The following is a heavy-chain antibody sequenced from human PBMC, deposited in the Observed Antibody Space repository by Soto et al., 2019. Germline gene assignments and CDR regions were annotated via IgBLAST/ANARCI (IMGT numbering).Heavy chain of an antibody. CDR2: ISYDGSNK. J-gene: IGHJ6*02. Sequence: GGSLRLSCAVSGFTFSSYGMHWVRQAPGKGLEWVAVISYDGSNKYYADSVKGRFTISRDNSKNTLYLQMNSLRAEDTAVYYCAKAAYDFWSGYYLYGGMDVWGQGTTVTVSS. CDR1: GFTFSSYG. V-gene: IGHV3-30*18. CDR3: AKAAYDFWSGYYLYGGMDV. D-gene: IGHD3-3*01.